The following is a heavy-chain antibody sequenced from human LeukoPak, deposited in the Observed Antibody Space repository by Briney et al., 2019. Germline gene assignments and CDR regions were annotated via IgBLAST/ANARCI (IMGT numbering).Heavy chain of an antibody. CDR3: ARYLPRGWQLDY. D-gene: IGHD6-19*01. J-gene: IGHJ4*02. CDR1: GGSISSYY. CDR2: IYYSGST. Sequence: SETLSLTCTVSGGSISSYYWSWIRQPPGKGLEWIGYIYYSGSTNYNPSLKSRVTISVDTSKNQFSLKLSSVTAADTALYYCARYLPRGWQLDYWGQGTLVTVSS. V-gene: IGHV4-59*08.